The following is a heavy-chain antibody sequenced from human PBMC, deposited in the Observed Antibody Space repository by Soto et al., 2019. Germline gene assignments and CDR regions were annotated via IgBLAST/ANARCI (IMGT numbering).Heavy chain of an antibody. J-gene: IGHJ3*02. D-gene: IGHD4-17*01. Sequence: QVQLQQWGAGLLKPSETLSLTCAVYGGSFSGYYWSWIRQPPGKGLEWIGEINHSGSTNYNPSLKSRVTISVDTSKNQFSLKRSSVTAADTAVYYCAREAGTTVVTGDAFDIWGQGTMVTVS. CDR1: GGSFSGYY. V-gene: IGHV4-34*01. CDR2: INHSGST. CDR3: AREAGTTVVTGDAFDI.